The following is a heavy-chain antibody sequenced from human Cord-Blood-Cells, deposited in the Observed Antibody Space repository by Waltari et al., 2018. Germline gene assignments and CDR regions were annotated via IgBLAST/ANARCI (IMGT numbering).Heavy chain of an antibody. CDR1: GGSFSGYY. CDR2: IHHSGST. V-gene: IGHV4-34*01. D-gene: IGHD2-2*01. Sequence: QVQLQQWGAGLLKPSETLSLTCAVYGGSFSGYYWSWIRQPPGKGVEWIGEIHHSGSTNYDPSRSMRVTISVDTSKNQFSLKLSSVPAADTAVYYCAPRYCSSTSCYNWFDPWGQGTLVTVSS. J-gene: IGHJ5*02. CDR3: APRYCSSTSCYNWFDP.